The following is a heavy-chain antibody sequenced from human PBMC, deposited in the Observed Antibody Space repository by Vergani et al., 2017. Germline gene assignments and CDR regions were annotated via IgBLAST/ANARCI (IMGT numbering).Heavy chain of an antibody. CDR3: AKDEPKLSLDY. CDR1: GFTFSSYG. CDR2: ISYDGSNK. D-gene: IGHD5-18*01. V-gene: IGHV3-30*18. Sequence: QVQLVESGGGVVQPGRSLRLSCAAPGFTFSSYGMHWVRQAPGKGLEWVAVISYDGSNKYYADSVKGRFTISRDNSKNTLYLQMNSLRAEDTAVYYCAKDEPKLSLDYWGQGTLVTVSS. J-gene: IGHJ4*02.